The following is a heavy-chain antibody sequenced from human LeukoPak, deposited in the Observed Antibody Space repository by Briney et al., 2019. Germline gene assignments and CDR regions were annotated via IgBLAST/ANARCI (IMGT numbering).Heavy chain of an antibody. CDR3: ARDFRAAMVSDWFDP. Sequence: GASVKVSCKASGYTFTSYDINWVRQATGQGLEWMGWMNPNSGNTGYAQKFQGRVTITRNTSISTAYMELSSLRSEDTAVYYCARDFRAAMVSDWFDPWGQGTLVTVSS. J-gene: IGHJ5*02. CDR1: GYTFTSYD. V-gene: IGHV1-8*03. CDR2: MNPNSGNT. D-gene: IGHD5-18*01.